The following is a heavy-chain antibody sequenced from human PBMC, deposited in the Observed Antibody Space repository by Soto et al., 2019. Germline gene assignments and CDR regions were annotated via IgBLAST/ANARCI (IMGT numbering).Heavy chain of an antibody. CDR1: GGTFSSYA. Sequence: QVQLVQSGAEVKKPGSSVKVSCKASGGTFSSYAISWVRQAPGQGLEWMGGIIPIFGTANYAQKFQGRVTITADESTSTAYMELSSLRSEDTAVYYCARDLGDYYDSSGYHPYGYWGQGTLVTVSS. J-gene: IGHJ4*02. CDR3: ARDLGDYYDSSGYHPYGY. V-gene: IGHV1-69*01. CDR2: IIPIFGTA. D-gene: IGHD3-22*01.